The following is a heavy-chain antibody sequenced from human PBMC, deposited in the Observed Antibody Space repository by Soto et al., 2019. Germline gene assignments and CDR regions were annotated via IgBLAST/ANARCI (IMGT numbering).Heavy chain of an antibody. D-gene: IGHD6-25*01. J-gene: IGHJ5*02. Sequence: SETLSLTCTVSGGSISSYYWRWIRQPAGKGLEWIGRIYTSGSTNYNPSLRSRVTMSVDTSKNQFSLKLSSVTAADTAVYYCARVVRKQTDVSLLVADWFDPWGQGTLVT. V-gene: IGHV4-4*07. CDR3: ARVVRKQTDVSLLVADWFDP. CDR1: GGSISSYY. CDR2: IYTSGST.